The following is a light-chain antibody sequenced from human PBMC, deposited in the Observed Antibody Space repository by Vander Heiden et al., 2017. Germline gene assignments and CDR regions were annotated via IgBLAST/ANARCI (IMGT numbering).Light chain of an antibody. CDR3: QQLNSYPREDFT. Sequence: IQLTQSPSSLSASVGDRVTITCRASQGISSYLAWYQQKPGKAPKLLIYAASTLQSGVPSRFSGSGSGTDFTLTISSLQPEDFATYYCQQLNSYPREDFTFGSGTKVDIK. J-gene: IGKJ3*01. CDR2: AAS. V-gene: IGKV1-9*01. CDR1: QGISSY.